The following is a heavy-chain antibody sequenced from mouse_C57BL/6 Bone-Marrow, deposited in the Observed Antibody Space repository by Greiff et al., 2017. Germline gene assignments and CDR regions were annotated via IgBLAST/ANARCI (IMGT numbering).Heavy chain of an antibody. J-gene: IGHJ4*01. D-gene: IGHD2-4*01. V-gene: IGHV5-16*01. CDR2: INYDGSST. Sequence: EVQVVESEGGLVQPGSSMKLSCTASGFTFSDYYMAWVRQVPEKGLEWVANINYDGSSTYYLDSLKSRFIISRDNAKNILYLQMSSLKSEDTATYYCARGGDYDGGGYYYAMDYWGQGTSVTVSS. CDR3: ARGGDYDGGGYYYAMDY. CDR1: GFTFSDYY.